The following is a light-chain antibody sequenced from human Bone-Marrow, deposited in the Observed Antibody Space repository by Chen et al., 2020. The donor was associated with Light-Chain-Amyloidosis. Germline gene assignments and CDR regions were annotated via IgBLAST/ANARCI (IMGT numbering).Light chain of an antibody. CDR1: QTISSNY. CDR2: GSS. CDR3: QQYGTSPLT. Sequence: EIVLTQSQCTLSLSPGEGANLSYRASQTISSNYLTWYQHKLGQAPRLLLYGSSSRATGIPDRFTGSGSGTDFTLTINRLEPEDFAMYYCQQYGTSPLTFGGGTKVEIK. J-gene: IGKJ4*01. V-gene: IGKV3-20*01.